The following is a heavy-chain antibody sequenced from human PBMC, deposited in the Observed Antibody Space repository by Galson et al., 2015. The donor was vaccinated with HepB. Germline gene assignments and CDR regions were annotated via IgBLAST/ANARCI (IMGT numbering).Heavy chain of an antibody. D-gene: IGHD4-17*01. CDR3: ARQSSMTTVTFDS. V-gene: IGHV4-39*01. CDR1: VGSMTSNNYY. CDR2: IYYSGVST. J-gene: IGHJ4*02. Sequence: ETLSLTCTVSVGSMTSNNYYWGWIRQPPGKGLEWIGSIYYSGVSTYYNPSLQSRVTISIDTSKNQFSLNLRSVTAADTAVYYCARQSSMTTVTFDSWGQGTLVTVSS.